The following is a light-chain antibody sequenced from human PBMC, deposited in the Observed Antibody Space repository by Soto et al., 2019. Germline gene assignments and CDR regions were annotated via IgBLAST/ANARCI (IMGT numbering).Light chain of an antibody. CDR1: QSISSW. V-gene: IGKV1-5*01. CDR2: DAS. Sequence: QMTQSPSTLSASVGDRVTLTCRASQSISSWLAWYQQKPGKAPKVLIYDASSLKSGVPSRFSGSGSGTEFTLTISSLQPDDLATYYCQQYHRYSRTFGQGTKVDIK. CDR3: QQYHRYSRT. J-gene: IGKJ1*01.